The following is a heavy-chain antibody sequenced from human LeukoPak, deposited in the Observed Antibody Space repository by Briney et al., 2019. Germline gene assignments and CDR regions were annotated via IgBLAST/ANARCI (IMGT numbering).Heavy chain of an antibody. V-gene: IGHV3-7*01. D-gene: IGHD5-12*01. CDR1: GLDCSNFW. CDR3: ARDARDDDYSLDYFDY. Sequence: GGSLRLSCASSGLDCSNFWMSWVRQAPGEGLGWVANIDEDGSSDYYVDSVKGRFTISRDNAKNSLYLHINSLRRDDTAVYYCARDARDDDYSLDYFDYWGQGSLVTVSS. J-gene: IGHJ4*02. CDR2: IDEDGSSD.